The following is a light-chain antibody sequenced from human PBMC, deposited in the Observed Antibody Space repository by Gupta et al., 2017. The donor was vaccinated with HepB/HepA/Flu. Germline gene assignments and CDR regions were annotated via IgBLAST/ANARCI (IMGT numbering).Light chain of an antibody. V-gene: IGKV3-20*01. CDR3: QQYAASPIT. J-gene: IGKJ5*01. CDR2: GAS. CDR1: QSVGRNY. Sequence: EIVLTQSPGTLSLSPGERATLSCRASQSVGRNYLAWYQQKPGQAPRLLISGASSRATGIPDRFSGSGSGTDFVLTISGLEPEDFAVFYFQQYAASPITFGQGTRLEIK.